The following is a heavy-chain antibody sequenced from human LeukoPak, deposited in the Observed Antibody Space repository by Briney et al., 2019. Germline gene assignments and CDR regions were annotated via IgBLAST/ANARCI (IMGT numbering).Heavy chain of an antibody. J-gene: IGHJ4*02. CDR2: ISAYNGNT. Sequence: GASVKVSCKASGYTFTSYGISWVRQAPGQGLEWMGWISAYNGNTNYAQKLQGRDTMTTDTSTSTAYMELRSLRSDDTAVYYCARDPLEYYYDSSGQDYWGQGTLVTVSS. V-gene: IGHV1-18*01. CDR1: GYTFTSYG. CDR3: ARDPLEYYYDSSGQDY. D-gene: IGHD3-22*01.